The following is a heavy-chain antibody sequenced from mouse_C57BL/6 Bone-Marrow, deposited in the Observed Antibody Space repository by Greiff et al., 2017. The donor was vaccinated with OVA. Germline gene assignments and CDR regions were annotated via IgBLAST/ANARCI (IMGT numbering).Heavy chain of an antibody. V-gene: IGHV1-81*01. CDR3: ARWAYGSSPYYAMDY. D-gene: IGHD1-1*01. Sequence: LQESGAELARPGASVKLSCKASGYTFTSYGISWVKQRTGQGLEWIGEIYPRSGNTYYNEKFKGKATLTADKSSSTAYMELRSLTSEDSAVYFCARWAYGSSPYYAMDYWGQGTSVTVSS. CDR2: IYPRSGNT. J-gene: IGHJ4*01. CDR1: GYTFTSYG.